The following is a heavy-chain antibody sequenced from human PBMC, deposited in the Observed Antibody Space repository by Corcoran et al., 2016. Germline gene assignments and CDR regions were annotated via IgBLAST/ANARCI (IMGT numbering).Heavy chain of an antibody. V-gene: IGHV3-53*01. CDR2: IYSGGST. CDR1: GFTVSSDY. CDR3: ARGETHDY. Sequence: EVQLVESGGGLIQPGGSLRLSCAASGFTVSSDYMSWVRQAPGKGLEWVSVIYSGGSTYYADSVKGRFTISRDNSKNTLYLQMNSLIVDDTAVYYCARGETHDYWGQGTLVTVSS. J-gene: IGHJ4*02.